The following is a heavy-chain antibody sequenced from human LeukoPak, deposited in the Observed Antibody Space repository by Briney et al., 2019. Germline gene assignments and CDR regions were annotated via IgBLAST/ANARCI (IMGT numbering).Heavy chain of an antibody. Sequence: SETLSLTCTVSGGSISSSSYYWGWIRQPPGKGLEWIGSIYYSGSTYYNPSLKSRVTISVDTSKNQFSLKLSSVTAADTAVYYCAREEQPGSYFDYWGQGTLVTVSS. CDR3: AREEQPGSYFDY. CDR2: IYYSGST. J-gene: IGHJ4*02. CDR1: GGSISSSSYY. V-gene: IGHV4-39*07. D-gene: IGHD1-14*01.